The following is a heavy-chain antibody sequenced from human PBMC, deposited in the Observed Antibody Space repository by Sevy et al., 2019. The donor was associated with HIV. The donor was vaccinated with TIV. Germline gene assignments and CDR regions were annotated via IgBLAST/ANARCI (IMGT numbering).Heavy chain of an antibody. V-gene: IGHV4-4*07. Sequence: SETLSLTCTVSGGSVSAYYWDWIRQPAGKGLEWIGRIYHSGSTNYSPSLKSRLTMSIDTSKNQFSLNLRSVTAADTAVYYCRTDPRSYFASWGQGILVTDSS. CDR1: GGSVSAYY. CDR3: RTDPRSYFAS. J-gene: IGHJ4*02. CDR2: IYHSGST.